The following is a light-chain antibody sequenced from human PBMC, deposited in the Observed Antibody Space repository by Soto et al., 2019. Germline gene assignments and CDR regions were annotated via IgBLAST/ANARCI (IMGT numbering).Light chain of an antibody. CDR2: AAS. CDR1: QGIRNF. V-gene: IGKV1-27*01. CDR3: QKYSSVIT. J-gene: IGKJ5*01. Sequence: DIQMTQSPSSLSASVGDRVTITCRASQGIRNFLAWYQQKPGKVPKLLISAASPLESGFPSRFSGSGSGTDFTLTITSLQPEDVATYYCQKYSSVITFGQGTRLAIK.